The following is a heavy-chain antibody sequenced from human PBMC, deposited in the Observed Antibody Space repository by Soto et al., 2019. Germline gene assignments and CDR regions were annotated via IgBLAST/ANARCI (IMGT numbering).Heavy chain of an antibody. D-gene: IGHD2-15*01. J-gene: IGHJ6*02. CDR2: MKPNSGNT. CDR1: GYTFTSYD. Sequence: QVQLVQSGAEVKKPGASVKVSCKASGYTFTSYDINWVRQATGQGLEWMGWMKPNSGNTGYAQKFQGRVTMTWNTAISTAYMDRTSLGSEDTAVYYCARRLPYNYYGMDGWGQGTTVTVSS. CDR3: ARRLPYNYYGMDG. V-gene: IGHV1-8*01.